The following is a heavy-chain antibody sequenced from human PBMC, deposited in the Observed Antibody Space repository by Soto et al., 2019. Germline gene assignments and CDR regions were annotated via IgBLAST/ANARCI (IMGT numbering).Heavy chain of an antibody. CDR3: VTQSWNY. D-gene: IGHD1-1*01. J-gene: IGHJ4*02. CDR2: SGGSDLST. Sequence: EVQLLESGGGLGQPGGCLGLSCVVSGLSFSRADLSWVRQPPGTGLEWVSGSGGSDLSTHYVDSVKGRFTISRDSSKNTLYLQMNSLSAEDTAVDYCVTQSWNYWGQGTLVTVSS. CDR1: GLSFSRAD. V-gene: IGHV3-23*01.